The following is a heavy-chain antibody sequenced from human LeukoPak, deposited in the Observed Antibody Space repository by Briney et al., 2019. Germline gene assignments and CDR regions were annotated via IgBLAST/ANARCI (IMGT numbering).Heavy chain of an antibody. CDR3: ARVRRYYDILSKPFDY. V-gene: IGHV3-7*01. Sequence: GGSLRLSCAASGFTFSSYWMNWVRQAPGKGLEWVANIKQDGSEKYYVDSVKGRFTISRDNAKNSLYLQMNSLRAEDTAVYYCARVRRYYDILSKPFDYWGQGTLVTVSS. D-gene: IGHD3-9*01. J-gene: IGHJ4*02. CDR1: GFTFSSYW. CDR2: IKQDGSEK.